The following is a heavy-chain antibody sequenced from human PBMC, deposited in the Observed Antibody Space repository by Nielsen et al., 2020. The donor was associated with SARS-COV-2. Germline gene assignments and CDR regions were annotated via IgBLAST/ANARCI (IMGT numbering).Heavy chain of an antibody. Sequence: GGSLRLSCAASGFNFRDYYMTWIRQAPGKGLEWVAYVSGYSSYIEYADSVKGRFTISRDNSKNTVYLQMYYCAKDGGSGIGGIKNWFDPWGQGTLVTVTS. V-gene: IGHV3-11*03. J-gene: IGHJ5*02. CDR1: GFNFRDYY. CDR3: IKNWFDP. CDR2: VSGYSSYI. D-gene: IGHD3-10*01.